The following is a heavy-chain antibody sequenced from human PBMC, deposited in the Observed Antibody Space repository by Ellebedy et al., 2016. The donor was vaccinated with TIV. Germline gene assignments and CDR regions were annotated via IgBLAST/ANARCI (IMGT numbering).Heavy chain of an antibody. Sequence: GESLKISCAASGFTVSSYFMNWVRQTPGKGLEWVSVIYNDGGTNYTDSVKGRFTISRDSSKNTLYLQMTSLRAEDTAVYYCARDPRGGGDYGDNYFDPWGQGTLVTVSS. CDR3: ARDPRGGGDYGDNYFDP. D-gene: IGHD4-17*01. CDR1: GFTVSSYF. J-gene: IGHJ5*02. V-gene: IGHV3-66*01. CDR2: IYNDGGT.